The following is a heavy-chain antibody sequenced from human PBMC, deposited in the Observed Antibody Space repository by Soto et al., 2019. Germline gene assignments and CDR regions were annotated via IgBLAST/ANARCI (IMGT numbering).Heavy chain of an antibody. CDR3: ARDLGTVTIDY. V-gene: IGHV1-18*01. CDR2: ISAYNGNT. CDR1: GGTFSSYT. J-gene: IGHJ4*02. D-gene: IGHD4-17*01. Sequence: ASVKVSCKAAGGTFSSYTISWVRQAPGQGLEWMGWISAYNGNTNYAQKLQGRVTMTTDTSTSTAYMELRSLRSDDTAVYYCARDLGTVTIDYWGQGTLVTVSS.